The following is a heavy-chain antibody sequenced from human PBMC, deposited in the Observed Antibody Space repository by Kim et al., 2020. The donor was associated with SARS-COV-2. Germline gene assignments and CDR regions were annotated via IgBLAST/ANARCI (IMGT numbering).Heavy chain of an antibody. V-gene: IGHV3-7*01. Sequence: GGSLRLSCAASGFTFSSYWMSWVRQAPGKGLEWVANIKQDGGEKYYVDSVKGRFTISRDNAKNSLYLQMNSLRAEDTAVYYCARENYDSSGYYRAHYFDYWGQGTLVTVSS. J-gene: IGHJ4*02. D-gene: IGHD3-22*01. CDR3: ARENYDSSGYYRAHYFDY. CDR2: IKQDGGEK. CDR1: GFTFSSYW.